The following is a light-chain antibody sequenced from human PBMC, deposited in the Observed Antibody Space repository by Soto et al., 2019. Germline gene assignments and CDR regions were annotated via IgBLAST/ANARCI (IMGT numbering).Light chain of an antibody. J-gene: IGKJ1*01. V-gene: IGKV3-20*01. CDR3: QQYGSSRT. CDR1: QSVSSN. Sequence: ETVMTQTPPTLSLSPGERATLPCRASQSVSSNLAWYQQKPGQAPRLLIYGASSRATGIPDRFSGSGSGTDFTLTISRLEPEDFAVYYCQQYGSSRTFGQGTKVDIK. CDR2: GAS.